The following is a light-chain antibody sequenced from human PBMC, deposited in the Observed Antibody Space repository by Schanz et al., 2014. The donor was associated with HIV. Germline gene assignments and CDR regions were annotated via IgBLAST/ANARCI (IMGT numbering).Light chain of an antibody. Sequence: QSVLTQPPSASGTPGQRVTISCSGSRSNIGTTAVNWFQQLPGTAPKVLIYADNQRPSGVPDRFAGSKSGTSASLAISGLQSEDEADYYCAAWDDSLNGPVFGGGTQLTVL. V-gene: IGLV1-44*01. CDR2: ADN. CDR3: AAWDDSLNGPV. J-gene: IGLJ3*02. CDR1: RSNIGTTA.